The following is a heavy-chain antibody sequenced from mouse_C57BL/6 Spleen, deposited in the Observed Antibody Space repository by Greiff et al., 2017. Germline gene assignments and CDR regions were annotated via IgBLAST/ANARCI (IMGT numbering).Heavy chain of an antibody. CDR2: ISYDGSN. Sequence: EVKLQESGPGLVKPSQSLSLTCSVTGYSITSGYYWNWIRQFPGNKLEWMGYISYDGSNNYNPSLKNRISITRDTSKNQFFLKLNSVTTEDTATYYCARDDDYDYYYAMDYWGQGTSVTVSS. V-gene: IGHV3-6*01. CDR3: ARDDDYDYYYAMDY. CDR1: GYSITSGYY. D-gene: IGHD2-4*01. J-gene: IGHJ4*01.